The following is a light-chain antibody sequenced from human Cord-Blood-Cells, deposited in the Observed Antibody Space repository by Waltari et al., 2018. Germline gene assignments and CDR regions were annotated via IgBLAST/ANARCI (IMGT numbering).Light chain of an antibody. CDR3: AAWDDSLSGVV. V-gene: IGLV1-47*01. CDR2: RIS. CDR1: SSNIGSNY. J-gene: IGLJ2*01. Sequence: QSVLTQPPSASGTPGQRVTISCSGSSSNIGSNYVYWYQQLPGTAPKLLIYRISKRPSGVPDRFSGSKSGTSASLAISGLRSEDEADYYCAAWDDSLSGVVFGGGTKLTVL.